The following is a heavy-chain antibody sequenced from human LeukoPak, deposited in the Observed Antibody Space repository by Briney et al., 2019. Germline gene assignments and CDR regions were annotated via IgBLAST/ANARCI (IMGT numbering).Heavy chain of an antibody. V-gene: IGHV3-30*03. D-gene: IGHD6-13*01. CDR1: GFTFSSYG. J-gene: IGHJ6*02. CDR3: ARVLSSSWGAYYYYGMDV. CDR2: ISYDGSNK. Sequence: GGSLRLSCAASGFTFSSYGMHWGRQAPGKGLEWVAVISYDGSNKYYADSVKGRLTISRDNAKNSLYLQMNSLRAEDTAVYYCARVLSSSWGAYYYYGMDVWGRGTTVTVSS.